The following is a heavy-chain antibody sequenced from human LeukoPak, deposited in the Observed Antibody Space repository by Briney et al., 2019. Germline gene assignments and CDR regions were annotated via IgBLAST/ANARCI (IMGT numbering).Heavy chain of an antibody. CDR2: IIVSGAT. J-gene: IGHJ4*02. V-gene: IGHV3-23*01. CDR3: AKGSVGNADFAS. D-gene: IGHD6-25*01. Sequence: GGSPRLSCAASGFTFSSFSMTWVRHAPGKGLEWVSSIIVSGATYYADSVKGRFTISRDSFRGMLFLQMDSLRVEDTAVYFCAKGSVGNADFASWGQGALVTVSS. CDR1: GFTFSSFS.